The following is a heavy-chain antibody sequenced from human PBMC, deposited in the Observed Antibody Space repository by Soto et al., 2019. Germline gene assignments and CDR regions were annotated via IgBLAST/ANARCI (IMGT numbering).Heavy chain of an antibody. Sequence: EVQLVESGGGLVKPGGSLRLSCAASGFTFSSYSMNWVRQAPGKGLEWVSSISSSSSYIYYADSVKGRFTISRDNAKNSLYLQMNSLRAEDTAVYYCARVMTTVPKNWFDPWGQGTLVTVSS. J-gene: IGHJ5*02. CDR3: ARVMTTVPKNWFDP. CDR2: ISSSSSYI. D-gene: IGHD4-4*01. CDR1: GFTFSSYS. V-gene: IGHV3-21*01.